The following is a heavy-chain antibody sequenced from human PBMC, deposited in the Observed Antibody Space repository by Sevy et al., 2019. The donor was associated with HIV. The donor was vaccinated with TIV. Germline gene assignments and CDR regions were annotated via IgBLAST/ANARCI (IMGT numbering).Heavy chain of an antibody. CDR2: IYHSGST. CDR1: GGSISSGGYS. Sequence: SETLSLTCAVSGGSISSGGYSWSWIRQPPGKGLEWIGYIYHSGSTYYNPALKSRVTISVDRSKNQFTLKLSSLTDADTAVYYCARGEYGDDSVAFDIWGQGTMVTVSS. V-gene: IGHV4-30-2*01. D-gene: IGHD4-17*01. J-gene: IGHJ3*02. CDR3: ARGEYGDDSVAFDI.